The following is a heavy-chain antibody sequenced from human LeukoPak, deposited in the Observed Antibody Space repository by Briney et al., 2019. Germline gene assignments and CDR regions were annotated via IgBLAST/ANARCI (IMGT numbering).Heavy chain of an antibody. Sequence: GGSLRLSCAASGFTFSSYSMNWVRQAPGKGLEWVSSISSSSGYIYSADSVKGRFTISRDNAKNSLYLQMNSLRAEDTAVYYCARYRDGYKYEWRTYYFDYWGQGTLVTVSS. CDR3: ARYRDGYKYEWRTYYFDY. D-gene: IGHD5-24*01. CDR2: ISSSSGYI. CDR1: GFTFSSYS. V-gene: IGHV3-21*01. J-gene: IGHJ4*02.